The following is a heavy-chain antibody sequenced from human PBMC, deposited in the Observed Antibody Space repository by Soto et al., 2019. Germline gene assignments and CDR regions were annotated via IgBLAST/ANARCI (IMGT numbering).Heavy chain of an antibody. CDR2: IYYSEST. CDR3: ARYYSAIWGSYRIRPNRWFDP. J-gene: IGHJ5*02. V-gene: IGHV4-59*08. CDR1: GGSISSYY. Sequence: SETLSLTCPVSGGSISSYYSSWIRQPPGKRLEWIGYIYYSESTNYNPSLKSRVTKSVNTSKTQFSLKLSSVTAADTAVYYCARYYSAIWGSYRIRPNRWFDPWGQGTLVTVSS. D-gene: IGHD3-16*02.